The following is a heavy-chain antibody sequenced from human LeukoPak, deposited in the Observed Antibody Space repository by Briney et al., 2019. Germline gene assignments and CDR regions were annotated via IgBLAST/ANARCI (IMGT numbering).Heavy chain of an antibody. V-gene: IGHV3-30*18. J-gene: IGHJ4*02. CDR1: GFTFSSYG. D-gene: IGHD6-13*01. CDR3: AKEHKSIIAEKSYFDS. Sequence: GGSLRLSCAASGFTFSSYGMHWVRQAPGKGLEWVAVISYDGSNKYYADSVKGRFTISRDNSKNTLYLQMNSLRAEDTAVYYCAKEHKSIIAEKSYFDSWGQGTLVTVS. CDR2: ISYDGSNK.